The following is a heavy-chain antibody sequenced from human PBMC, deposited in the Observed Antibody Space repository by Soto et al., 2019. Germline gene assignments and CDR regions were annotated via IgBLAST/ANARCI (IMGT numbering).Heavy chain of an antibody. CDR3: VSSTTMEEYYYYGMDV. D-gene: IGHD4-17*01. J-gene: IGHJ6*02. Sequence: PGGSLRLSCAASGFTVSSNYMSWVRQAPGKGLEWVSVIYSGGSTYYADSVKGRFTISRDNSKNTLYLQMNSLRAEDTAVYYCVSSTTMEEYYYYGMDVWGQGTTVTVSS. V-gene: IGHV3-66*01. CDR1: GFTVSSNY. CDR2: IYSGGST.